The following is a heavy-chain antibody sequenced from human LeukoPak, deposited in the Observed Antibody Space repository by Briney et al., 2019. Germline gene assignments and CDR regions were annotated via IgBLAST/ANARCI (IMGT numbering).Heavy chain of an antibody. D-gene: IGHD4-17*01. CDR1: GFTFSSYG. Sequence: PGRSLRLSCAASGFTFSSYGMHWVRQAPGKGLEWVAIISYDGSNKYYADSVKGRFTISRDNSKNTLYLQMNSLRAEDTAVYYCVRDRKYGDYKYFDLWGRGTLVTVSS. J-gene: IGHJ2*01. CDR2: ISYDGSNK. CDR3: VRDRKYGDYKYFDL. V-gene: IGHV3-30*03.